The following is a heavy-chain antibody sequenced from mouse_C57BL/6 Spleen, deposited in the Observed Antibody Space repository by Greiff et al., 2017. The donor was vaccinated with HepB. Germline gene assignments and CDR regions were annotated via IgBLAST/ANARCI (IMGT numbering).Heavy chain of an antibody. CDR2: ISSGGSYT. J-gene: IGHJ4*01. V-gene: IGHV5-6*02. CDR1: GFTFSSYG. CDR3: ARRVDSSGYGAMDD. Sequence: EVMLVESGGDLVKPGGSLKLSCAASGFTFSSYGMSWVRQTPDKRLEWVATISSGGSYTYYPDSVKGRFTISRDNAKNTLYLQMSSLKSEDTAMYYCARRVDSSGYGAMDDWGQGTSVTVSS. D-gene: IGHD3-2*02.